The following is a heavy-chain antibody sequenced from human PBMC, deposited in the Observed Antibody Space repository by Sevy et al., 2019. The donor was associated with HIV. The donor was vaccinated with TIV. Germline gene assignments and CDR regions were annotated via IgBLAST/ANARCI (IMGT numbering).Heavy chain of an antibody. D-gene: IGHD4-17*01. Sequence: GGSLRLSCAASGFTLSDYYISWIRQAPGKGLEWVSYISGTPDNIYYADSVKGRFTISRDNAENSLYLQMNSLRAEDTAVYYCARDHVKDGDLGDYYYFAMDVWGQGTTVTVSS. J-gene: IGHJ6*02. CDR2: ISGTPDNI. CDR3: ARDHVKDGDLGDYYYFAMDV. V-gene: IGHV3-11*01. CDR1: GFTLSDYY.